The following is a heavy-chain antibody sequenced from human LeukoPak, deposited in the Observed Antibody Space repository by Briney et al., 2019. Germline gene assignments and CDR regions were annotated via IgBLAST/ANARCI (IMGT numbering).Heavy chain of an antibody. CDR3: AKDRAYISSWYGCSTP. V-gene: IGHV3-7*03. D-gene: IGHD6-13*01. Sequence: GGSLRLSCAASGFTFSSYWMSWVRQAPGKGLEWVANIKQDGSEKYYVDSVKGRFTIPRDNSRNTLYLQMHSLRAEDTAVYYCAKDRAYISSWYGCSTPWGQGTLVTVSS. CDR2: IKQDGSEK. J-gene: IGHJ5*02. CDR1: GFTFSSYW.